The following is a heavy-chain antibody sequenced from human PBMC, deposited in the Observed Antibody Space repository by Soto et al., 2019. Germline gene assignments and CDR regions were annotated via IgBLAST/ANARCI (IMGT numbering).Heavy chain of an antibody. J-gene: IGHJ5*02. CDR2: ISGSGGST. V-gene: IGHV3-23*01. CDR1: GFTFGSYA. D-gene: IGHD6-13*01. CDR3: AKDLGSSWYFSWFDP. Sequence: GSLRLSCAASGFTFGSYAMSWVRQAPGKGLEWVSAISGSGGSTYYADSVKGRFTISRDNSKNTLYLQMNSLRAEDTAVYYCAKDLGSSWYFSWFDPWGQGTLVTVSS.